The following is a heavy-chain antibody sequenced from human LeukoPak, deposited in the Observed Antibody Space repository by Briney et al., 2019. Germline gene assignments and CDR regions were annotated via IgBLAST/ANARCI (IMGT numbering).Heavy chain of an antibody. V-gene: IGHV3-30-3*01. J-gene: IGHJ4*02. CDR2: ISYDGSNK. CDR1: GFTFSSYA. CDR3: ARSLSDYGDYGKWVY. Sequence: PGGSLRLSCAASGFTFSSYAMHWVRQAPGKGLEWVAVISYDGSNKYYADSVKGRFTISRDNSKNTLYLQMNSLRAEDTAVYYCARSLSDYGDYGKWVYWGQGTLVTVSS. D-gene: IGHD4-17*01.